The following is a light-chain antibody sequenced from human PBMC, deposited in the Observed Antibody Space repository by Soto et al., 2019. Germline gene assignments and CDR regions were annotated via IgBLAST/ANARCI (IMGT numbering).Light chain of an antibody. CDR2: GAS. CDR1: QSVRSNF. Sequence: EIVLTPSPGTLSLSPGERATLSCRASQSVRSNFLAWYQQKPGQAPRLLIYGASNRATGIPDRFSGSGSGTDFTLTITRLEPEDFAMYYCQRYDSLRTFGQGTKVDIK. J-gene: IGKJ1*01. CDR3: QRYDSLRT. V-gene: IGKV3-20*01.